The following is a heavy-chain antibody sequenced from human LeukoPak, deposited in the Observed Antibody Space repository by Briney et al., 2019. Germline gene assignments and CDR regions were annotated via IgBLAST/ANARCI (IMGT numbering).Heavy chain of an antibody. CDR3: AKDFYAAGLDFWFDP. Sequence: SPSETLSPTCTVPGAYTVSHYWSSIRQPAGKGLEWIGRISPSGTTHYNPSLGSRVTMSVDTSKNYFSLRLSSVTAADTAVYYCAKDFYAAGLDFWFDPWGQGILVTVSS. CDR1: GAYTVSHY. D-gene: IGHD2/OR15-2a*01. V-gene: IGHV4-4*07. CDR2: ISPSGTT. J-gene: IGHJ5*02.